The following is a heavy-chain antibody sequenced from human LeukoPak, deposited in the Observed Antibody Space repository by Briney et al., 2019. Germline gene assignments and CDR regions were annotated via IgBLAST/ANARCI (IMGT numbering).Heavy chain of an antibody. J-gene: IGHJ6*02. CDR3: AKDHRRIAAAGTDYYYGMDV. V-gene: IGHV3-23*01. D-gene: IGHD6-13*01. CDR1: GFTFSSYA. Sequence: PGGSLRLSCAASGFTFSSYAMSWVRQAPGKGLEWVSAISGSGGSTYYADSVKGRFTISRDNSKNTLYLQMNSLRAEDTAVYYCAKDHRRIAAAGTDYYYGMDVWGQGTTVTVSS. CDR2: ISGSGGST.